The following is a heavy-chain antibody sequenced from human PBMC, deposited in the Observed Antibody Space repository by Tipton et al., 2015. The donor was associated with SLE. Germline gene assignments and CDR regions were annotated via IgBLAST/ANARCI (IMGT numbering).Heavy chain of an antibody. Sequence: LRLSCTVSGGSISSGGYYWSWIRQHPGKGLEWIGEINHSGSTNYNPSLKSRVTISVDTSKKQFSLKLSSVTAADTAVYYCARGWWFDPWGQGTLVTVSS. CDR1: GGSISSGGYY. D-gene: IGHD6-19*01. CDR2: INHSGST. CDR3: ARGWWFDP. V-gene: IGHV4-31*02. J-gene: IGHJ5*02.